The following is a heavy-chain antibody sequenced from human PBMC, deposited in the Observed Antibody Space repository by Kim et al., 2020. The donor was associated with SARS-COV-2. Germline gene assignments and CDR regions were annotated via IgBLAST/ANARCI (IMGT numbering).Heavy chain of an antibody. Sequence: SETLSLTCAVYGGSFSGYYWSWIRQPPGKGLEWIGEINHSGSTNYNPSLKSRVTISVDTSKNQFSLKLSSVTAADTAVYYCARGPRDGDYNDAFDIWGQG. CDR3: ARGPRDGDYNDAFDI. CDR2: INHSGST. J-gene: IGHJ3*02. CDR1: GGSFSGYY. V-gene: IGHV4-34*01. D-gene: IGHD4-17*01.